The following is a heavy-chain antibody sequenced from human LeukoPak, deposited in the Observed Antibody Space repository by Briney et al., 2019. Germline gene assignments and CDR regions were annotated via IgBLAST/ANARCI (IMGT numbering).Heavy chain of an antibody. CDR2: ISGSADST. Sequence: PGGSLRLSCAASGFTFSSYAMHWVRQAPGRGLEWVSAISGSADSTYYADSVKGRFTIFRDNSKNTLYLQMNSLRAEDTAVYYCAKEQWLVRAIDYWGQGTLVTVSS. J-gene: IGHJ4*02. V-gene: IGHV3-23*01. CDR1: GFTFSSYA. CDR3: AKEQWLVRAIDY. D-gene: IGHD6-19*01.